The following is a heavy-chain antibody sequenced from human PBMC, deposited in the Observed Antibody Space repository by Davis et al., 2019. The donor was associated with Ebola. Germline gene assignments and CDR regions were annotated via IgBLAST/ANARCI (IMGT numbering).Heavy chain of an antibody. CDR3: AGGKDSSGWYGDDAFDF. V-gene: IGHV3-21*01. D-gene: IGHD6-19*01. Sequence: PGGSLRLSCVASGFTFSSYSMNWVRQAPGKGLEWVSSISGSSFYIYYADSVKGRFTISRDNAKNSLYLQMNSLRAEDTAVYYCAGGKDSSGWYGDDAFDFWGQGTMVTVSS. J-gene: IGHJ3*01. CDR2: ISGSSFYI. CDR1: GFTFSSYS.